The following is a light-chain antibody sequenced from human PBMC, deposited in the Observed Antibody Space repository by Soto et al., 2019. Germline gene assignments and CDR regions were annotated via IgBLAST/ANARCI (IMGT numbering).Light chain of an antibody. Sequence: EIVMTQSPATLSVSLGETVTLSSRASQSVSSYLACYQQKPGQAPRLLISDASTRATDIPDRFSGSESGTDYTLTISSLQTTDLAVYYSLQYSTWPRRHNFGQGTKLEIK. CDR3: LQYSTWPRRHN. CDR1: QSVSSY. V-gene: IGKV3-15*01. J-gene: IGKJ2*01. CDR2: DAS.